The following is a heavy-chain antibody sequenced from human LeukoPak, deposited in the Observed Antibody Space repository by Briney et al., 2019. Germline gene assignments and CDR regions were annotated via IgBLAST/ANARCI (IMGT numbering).Heavy chain of an antibody. Sequence: SETLSLTCTVSGGSISSYYWSWIRQPPGKGLEWIGYIYYSGSTNYNPSLKSRVTISVDTSKNQFSLKLSSVTPADTAVYYCARIIAGAGNGAFDIWGQGTMVTVSS. J-gene: IGHJ3*02. V-gene: IGHV4-59*01. D-gene: IGHD6-13*01. CDR2: IYYSGST. CDR1: GGSISSYY. CDR3: ARIIAGAGNGAFDI.